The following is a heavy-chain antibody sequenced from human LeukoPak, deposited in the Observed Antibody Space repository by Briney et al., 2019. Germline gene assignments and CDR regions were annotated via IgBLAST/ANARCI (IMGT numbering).Heavy chain of an antibody. D-gene: IGHD2-21*01. CDR2: ITSGGITT. V-gene: IGHV3-11*04. CDR1: GFNFNDYY. Sequence: GGPLRLSCGVSGFNFNDYYMAWIPQAPGKGLEWLSFITSGGITTSYADSVRGRFTISRDNANNFLFLQMNDLRADDPAVYFCATLRIGFDSWGQGTLVTVAS. CDR3: ATLRIGFDS. J-gene: IGHJ5*01.